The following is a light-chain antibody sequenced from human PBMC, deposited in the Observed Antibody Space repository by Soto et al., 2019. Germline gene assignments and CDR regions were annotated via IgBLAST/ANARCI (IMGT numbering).Light chain of an antibody. J-gene: IGLJ3*02. CDR1: SSNIGARYD. Sequence: PSVSGSPGQRVTISCTGSSSNIGARYDVHWYQQLPGTAPKLLIFDDSIRPSGVPDRFSASTSGTSAFLAITGLQAEDEADYYCQSYDTSLRGSVFGGGTKVTVL. V-gene: IGLV1-40*01. CDR2: DDS. CDR3: QSYDTSLRGSV.